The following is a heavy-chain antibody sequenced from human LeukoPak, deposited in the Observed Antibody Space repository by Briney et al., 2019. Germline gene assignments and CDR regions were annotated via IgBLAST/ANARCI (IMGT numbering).Heavy chain of an antibody. D-gene: IGHD6-6*01. Sequence: GGSLRLSCAASGFTFSSYAMSWVRQAPGKGLEWVSAISGSGGSTYYADSVKGRSTISRDNSKNTLYLQMNSLRAEDTAVYYCASPSIAARPSDDAFDIWGQGTMVTVSS. CDR3: ASPSIAARPSDDAFDI. V-gene: IGHV3-23*01. CDR1: GFTFSSYA. CDR2: ISGSGGST. J-gene: IGHJ3*02.